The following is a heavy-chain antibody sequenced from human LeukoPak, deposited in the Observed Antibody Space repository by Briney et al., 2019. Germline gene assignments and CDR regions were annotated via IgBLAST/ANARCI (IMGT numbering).Heavy chain of an antibody. V-gene: IGHV3-7*01. Sequence: GGSLRLSCVASALRITNNWMTWVRQAPGKGLEWVANIKEDESQKYYVDSVKGRFTISRDNAKNSVYLQMNSLRVEDTAGYYCARGRATDIWGRGTMVTVSS. CDR3: ARGRATDI. J-gene: IGHJ3*02. CDR1: ALRITNNW. CDR2: IKEDESQK. D-gene: IGHD5-12*01.